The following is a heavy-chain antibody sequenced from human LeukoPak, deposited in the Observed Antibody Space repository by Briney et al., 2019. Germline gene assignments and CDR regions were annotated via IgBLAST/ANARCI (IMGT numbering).Heavy chain of an antibody. CDR1: GFTFSYYY. CDR2: IKQGGGEE. D-gene: IGHD1-26*01. J-gene: IGHJ4*02. CDR3: ARLGGSYYTY. V-gene: IGHV3-7*01. Sequence: GGSLRLSCAASGFTFSYYYMSGVRQAPGKGLEWVANIKQGGGEEYYVDSVKGRFTISRDNAKNSLFLQMNSLRVEDTAVYYCARLGGSYYTYWGQGTLVTVSS.